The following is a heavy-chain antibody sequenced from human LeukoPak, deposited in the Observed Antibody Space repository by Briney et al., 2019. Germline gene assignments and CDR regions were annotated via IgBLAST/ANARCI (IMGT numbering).Heavy chain of an antibody. CDR1: GGSISSYY. CDR2: IYYSGST. CDR3: ARVPIDAFDI. J-gene: IGHJ3*02. V-gene: IGHV4-59*01. Sequence: SETLSLTCTVSGGSISSYYWSWIRQPPGKGLEWIGYIYYSGSTNYNPSLKSRVTISVDTSKNQFSLKLGSVTAADTAVYYCARVPIDAFDIWGQGTMVTVSS.